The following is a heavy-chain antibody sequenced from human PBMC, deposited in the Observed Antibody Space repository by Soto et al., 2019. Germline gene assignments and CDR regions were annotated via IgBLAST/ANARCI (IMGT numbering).Heavy chain of an antibody. V-gene: IGHV4-59*01. Sequence: PSETLSLTCTVSGGSISSYYWSWIRQPPGKGLEWIGYIYYSGSTNYNPSLKSRVTISVDTSKNQFSLKLSPVTAADTAVYYCARPHGGSSGWDNWFDPWGQGTLVTVSS. J-gene: IGHJ5*02. CDR2: IYYSGST. CDR3: ARPHGGSSGWDNWFDP. D-gene: IGHD6-25*01. CDR1: GGSISSYY.